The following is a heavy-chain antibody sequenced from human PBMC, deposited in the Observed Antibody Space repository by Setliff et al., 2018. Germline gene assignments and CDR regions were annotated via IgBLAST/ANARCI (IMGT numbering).Heavy chain of an antibody. V-gene: IGHV4-4*08. CDR1: GASFSDSY. D-gene: IGHD2-2*03. CDR2: IDPSGDT. J-gene: IGHJ3*02. Sequence: PSESLSLTCAVSGASFSDSYWSWVRQPPGKGLEWIGYIDPSGDTNYNPSLKSRVTISIDTTSKHFSLILTPVTAADTAVYYGARDPGYPSGVAGGFDTWGQGTTVTVSS. CDR3: ARDPGYPSGVAGGFDT.